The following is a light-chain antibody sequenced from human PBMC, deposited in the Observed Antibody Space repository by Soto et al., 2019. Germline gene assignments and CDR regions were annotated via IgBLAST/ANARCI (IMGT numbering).Light chain of an antibody. J-gene: IGKJ1*01. V-gene: IGKV3-15*01. CDR2: GAS. CDR3: QQYNNWWT. CDR1: QSINSN. Sequence: VMTQSPATLSVSPGERATLSCTASQSINSNLAWYQQRPGQAPRLLIYGASTRATGIPARFSGSGSGTEFTLTISSLQSEDFAVYCCQQYNNWWTFGQGTKVDIK.